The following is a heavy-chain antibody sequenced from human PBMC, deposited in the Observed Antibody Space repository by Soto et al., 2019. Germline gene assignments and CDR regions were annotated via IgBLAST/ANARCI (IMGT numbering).Heavy chain of an antibody. CDR3: ARLGYYDSSGYYTGVDY. V-gene: IGHV3-11*06. D-gene: IGHD3-22*01. CDR2: ISSSSSYT. Sequence: PGGSFSLSCAAPGFTFSNYAMHWFRPAPGKGLEWVSYISSSSSYTNYADSVKGRFTISRDNAKNSLYLQMNSLRAEDTAVYYCARLGYYDSSGYYTGVDYWGQGTLVTVSS. CDR1: GFTFSNYA. J-gene: IGHJ4*02.